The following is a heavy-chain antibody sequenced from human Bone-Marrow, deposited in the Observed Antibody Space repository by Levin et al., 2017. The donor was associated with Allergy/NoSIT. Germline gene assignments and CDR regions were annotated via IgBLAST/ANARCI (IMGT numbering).Heavy chain of an antibody. D-gene: IGHD2-8*01. J-gene: IGHJ3*02. V-gene: IGHV4-30-2*01. CDR1: GGSVSSGDFS. CDR2: MFHSGGS. CDR3: ARGYCANGICYDAFDI. Sequence: PSETLSLTCAVSGGSVSSGDFSWSWFRQPPRQGLEWIGYMFHSGGSYYNPSLKSRVNISVDKSKNQFSLNLTSVTAADTAVYYCARGYCANGICYDAFDIWGQGAMVTVSS.